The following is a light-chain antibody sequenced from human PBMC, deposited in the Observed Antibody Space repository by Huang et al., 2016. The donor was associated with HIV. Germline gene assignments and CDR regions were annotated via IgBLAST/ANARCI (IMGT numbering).Light chain of an antibody. V-gene: IGKV3-11*01. CDR2: DAS. Sequence: QSVNRYLAWYQQKPGQAPRLLIYDASNRATGIPARFSGSGSGTDFTLTISSLEPEDFAVYYCQQRSNWPPITFGQGTRLEIK. J-gene: IGKJ5*01. CDR1: QSVNRY. CDR3: QQRSNWPPIT.